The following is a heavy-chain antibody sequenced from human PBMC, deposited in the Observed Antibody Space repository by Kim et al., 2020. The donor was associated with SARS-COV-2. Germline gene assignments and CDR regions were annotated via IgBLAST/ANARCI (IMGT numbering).Heavy chain of an antibody. CDR2: IKRKSDGETT. V-gene: IGHV3-15*01. D-gene: IGHD3-22*01. CDR3: TTYEN. CDR1: GFTFSNAW. Sequence: GGSLRLSCAASGFTFSNAWMSWVRQAPGKGLEWVGRIKRKSDGETTDYATPVKGRFTISRDDSENTVYLQMNSLEIEDTGPYYCTTYENWGQGTLVTVSS. J-gene: IGHJ4*02.